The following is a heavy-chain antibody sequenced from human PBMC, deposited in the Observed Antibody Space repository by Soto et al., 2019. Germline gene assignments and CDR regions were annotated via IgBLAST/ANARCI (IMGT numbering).Heavy chain of an antibody. Sequence: GESLRLSCSVSVFTFDDNAMHWVRQAPEKGLEWVSGINWKSDIGYADSVKGRFTISRDNAENSLYLQMNRLRAEDTALYYCAISQDRGGRTTFIYWGQGTQVTVSS. CDR1: VFTFDDNA. CDR3: AISQDRGGRTTFIY. D-gene: IGHD3-16*01. V-gene: IGHV3-9*01. CDR2: INWKSDI. J-gene: IGHJ4*02.